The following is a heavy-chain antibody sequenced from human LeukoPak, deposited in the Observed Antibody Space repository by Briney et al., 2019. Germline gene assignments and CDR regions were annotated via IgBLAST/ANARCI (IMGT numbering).Heavy chain of an antibody. CDR3: ATAEAVAGNYYYGMDV. J-gene: IGHJ6*02. Sequence: ASVKVPCKVSGYTLTELSMHWVRQAPGKGLEWMGGFDPEDGETIYAQKFQGRVTMTEDTSTDTAYMELSSLRSEDTAVYYCATAEAVAGNYYYGMDVWGQGTTVTVSS. CDR2: FDPEDGET. CDR1: GYTLTELS. V-gene: IGHV1-24*01. D-gene: IGHD6-19*01.